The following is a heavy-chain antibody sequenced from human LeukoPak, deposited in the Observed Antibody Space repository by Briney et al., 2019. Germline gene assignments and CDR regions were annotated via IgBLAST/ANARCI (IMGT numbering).Heavy chain of an antibody. CDR3: ARGGFLGYYYYYYMDV. CDR1: GGSIDTYY. CDR2: VFHTGST. J-gene: IGHJ6*03. V-gene: IGHV4-59*12. Sequence: SETLSLTCTVSGGSIDTYYWNWIRQPPGKGLEWIGYVFHTGSTNYNPSLKSRVTISVDTSKNQFSLKLSSVTAADTAVYYCARGGFLGYYYYYYMDVWGKGTTVTVSS. D-gene: IGHD3-3*01.